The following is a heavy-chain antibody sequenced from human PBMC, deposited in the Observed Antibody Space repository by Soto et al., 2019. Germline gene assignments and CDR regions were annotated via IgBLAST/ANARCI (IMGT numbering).Heavy chain of an antibody. V-gene: IGHV3-23*01. Sequence: EVQLLESGGGLVQPGGSLRLSCAASGFTFSSYAMSWVRQAPGKGLDWVSAISGSGGSTYYADSVKGRFTISRDNSQNTLYLQMNRLRAEDTAVYYCAKVYCSGGSCYTGGGFDYWVQGTLVTVSS. CDR1: GFTFSSYA. J-gene: IGHJ4*02. D-gene: IGHD2-15*01. CDR2: ISGSGGST. CDR3: AKVYCSGGSCYTGGGFDY.